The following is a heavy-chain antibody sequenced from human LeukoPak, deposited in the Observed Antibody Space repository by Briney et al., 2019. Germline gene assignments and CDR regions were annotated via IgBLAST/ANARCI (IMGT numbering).Heavy chain of an antibody. CDR3: ARLFKPAFRY. CDR2: IYHSGST. J-gene: IGHJ4*02. Sequence: SETLSLTCTVSGGSISSGGYYWSWIRQPPGKGLEWIGYIYHSGSTYYNPSLKSRVTTSVDRSKNQFSLKLSSVTAADTAVYYCARLFKPAFRYWGQGTRVTAPS. D-gene: IGHD1-14*01. V-gene: IGHV4-30-2*01. CDR1: GGSISSGGYY.